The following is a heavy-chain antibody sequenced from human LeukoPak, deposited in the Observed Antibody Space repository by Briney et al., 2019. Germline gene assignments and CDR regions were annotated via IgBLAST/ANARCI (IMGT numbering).Heavy chain of an antibody. CDR3: ARARRIRATAAGVNWFDP. Sequence: PSETLSLTCTVSGGSISSYYWSWIRQPPGKGLHWIGYIYYSGSTNYNPSLKSRVTISVDPSKNQFSLKLSSVTAADTAVYYCARARRIRATAAGVNWFDPWGQGTLVTVSS. CDR1: GGSISSYY. V-gene: IGHV4-59*01. CDR2: IYYSGST. D-gene: IGHD6-13*01. J-gene: IGHJ5*02.